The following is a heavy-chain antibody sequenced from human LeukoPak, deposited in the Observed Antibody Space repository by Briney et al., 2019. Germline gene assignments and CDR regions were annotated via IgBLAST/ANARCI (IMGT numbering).Heavy chain of an antibody. CDR3: AKGPRALEHSTHRFDS. V-gene: IGHV3-7*03. D-gene: IGHD1/OR15-1a*01. CDR2: IKKDGSDK. Sequence: GGSLRLSCAASGFTFSSYWMTWVRQAPGKGLEWVANIKKDGSDKYYVDSVKGRFTVSRDNAKNSLSLQMNSLRAEDTALYYCAKGPRALEHSTHRFDSWGQGTQVTVSS. J-gene: IGHJ4*02. CDR1: GFTFSSYW.